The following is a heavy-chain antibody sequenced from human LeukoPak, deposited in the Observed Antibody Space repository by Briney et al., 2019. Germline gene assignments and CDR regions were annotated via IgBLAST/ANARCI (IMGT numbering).Heavy chain of an antibody. D-gene: IGHD6-19*01. CDR2: IAYDGTTK. V-gene: IGHV3-30*03. Sequence: GGSLRLSCAASEFTFSTYAMHWVRQAPGKGLEWVAIIAYDGTTKYYADSVKGRFTISRDNSKNTLYLQMNSLRAEDTAVYYCARGGSRSGWSYYFDYWGQGTLVTVSS. J-gene: IGHJ4*02. CDR3: ARGGSRSGWSYYFDY. CDR1: EFTFSTYA.